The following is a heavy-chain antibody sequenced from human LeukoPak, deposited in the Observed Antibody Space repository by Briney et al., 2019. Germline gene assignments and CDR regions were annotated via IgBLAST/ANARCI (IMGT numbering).Heavy chain of an antibody. CDR1: GYTFIGYY. CDR3: ARRVNYYDSSGPLRY. V-gene: IGHV1-2*02. Sequence: ASVKVSCKASGYTFIGYYMHWVRQAPGQGLEWMGWINPNSGDTNYAQKFQGRVTMTRDTSINTAYMELSSLRSDDTAVYYCARRVNYYDSSGPLRYWGQGTLVTVSS. D-gene: IGHD3-22*01. CDR2: INPNSGDT. J-gene: IGHJ4*02.